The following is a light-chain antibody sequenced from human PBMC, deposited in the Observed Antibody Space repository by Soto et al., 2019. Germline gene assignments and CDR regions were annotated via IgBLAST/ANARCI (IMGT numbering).Light chain of an antibody. CDR1: PGVNRMY. V-gene: IGKV3-20*01. CDR2: GAS. J-gene: IGKJ1*01. CDR3: QQYGHSPKT. Sequence: IVLTQSPGILSLSPGEKATLSCRASPGVNRMYLAWYRQKPGQAPSLLIYGASSRAAGIPDRFSGSGSGTDFTLTISSLEPEDFAVYYCQQYGHSPKTFGHGTRVEIK.